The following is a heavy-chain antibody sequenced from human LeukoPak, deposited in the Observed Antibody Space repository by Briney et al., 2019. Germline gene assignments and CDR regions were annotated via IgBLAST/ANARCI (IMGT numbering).Heavy chain of an antibody. Sequence: SETLSLTCTVSGASISINYWSWIRQPPGKGPEWIGDFYYSGGTNYNPSLKSRATISGDTSKNQFSLKLKSVTAADTAVYYCARAGGIATAHLDLDHWGQGTLVTVSS. CDR1: GASISINY. J-gene: IGHJ4*02. CDR3: ARAGGIATAHLDLDH. V-gene: IGHV4-59*13. CDR2: FYYSGGT. D-gene: IGHD6-13*01.